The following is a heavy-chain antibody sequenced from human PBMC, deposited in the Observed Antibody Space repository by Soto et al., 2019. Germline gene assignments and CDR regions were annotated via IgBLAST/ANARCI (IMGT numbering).Heavy chain of an antibody. CDR1: GETFNGYY. D-gene: IGHD4-4*01. CDR3: ARGWGHDYSTVDVDY. J-gene: IGHJ4*02. V-gene: IGHV4-34*01. Sequence: PSGSMAITSSVYGETFNGYYCTVTRQPPGKGLEWIGEINHSGSTNYNPSLKSRVPISVDTSKNQFSLKLSSVTAPDTAVYYCARGWGHDYSTVDVDYWGQGTLVPVS. CDR2: INHSGST.